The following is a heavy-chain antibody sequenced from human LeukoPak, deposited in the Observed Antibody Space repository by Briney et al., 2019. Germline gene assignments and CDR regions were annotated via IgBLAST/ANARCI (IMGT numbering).Heavy chain of an antibody. CDR2: IRSKAYGGTT. CDR1: GFTFRDYA. D-gene: IGHD5-24*01. Sequence: GGSLTLSCTASGFTFRDYAMSWFRQAPGKGLEWVDFIRSKAYGGTTEYAASVKGRITISRDDSKTIAYLRMSSLKTEDTAVYYCSRGRRSPDSWGQGTLGTVSA. CDR3: SRGRRSPDS. J-gene: IGHJ5*01. V-gene: IGHV3-49*03.